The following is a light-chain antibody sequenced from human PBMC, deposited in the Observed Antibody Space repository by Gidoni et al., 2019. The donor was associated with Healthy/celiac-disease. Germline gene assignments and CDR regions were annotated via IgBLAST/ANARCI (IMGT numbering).Light chain of an antibody. CDR3: QQRRNWPIFT. V-gene: IGKV3-11*01. CDR2: DAS. Sequence: EIVLTQSPATLSLSPGERATLSCRASQSVSSYLAWCQQKPGQAPRLLIYDASNRATGIPARFSGSGSGTDFTLTISSLEPEDFAVYYCQQRRNWPIFTFGPGTKVDIK. CDR1: QSVSSY. J-gene: IGKJ3*01.